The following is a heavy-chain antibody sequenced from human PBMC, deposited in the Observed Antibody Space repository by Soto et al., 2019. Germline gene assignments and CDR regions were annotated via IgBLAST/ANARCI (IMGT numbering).Heavy chain of an antibody. Sequence: GGSLRLSCAASGFTFSSYSMNWVRQAPGKGLEWVSSISSSSYIYYADSVKGRFTISRGNAKNSLYLQMNSLRAEDTAVYYCARTSGITTSAFDIWGQGTMVTVSS. V-gene: IGHV3-21*01. J-gene: IGHJ3*02. CDR1: GFTFSSYS. CDR3: ARTSGITTSAFDI. D-gene: IGHD3-3*01. CDR2: ISSSSYI.